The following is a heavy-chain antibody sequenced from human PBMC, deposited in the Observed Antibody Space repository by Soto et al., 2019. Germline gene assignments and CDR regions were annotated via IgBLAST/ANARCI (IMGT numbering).Heavy chain of an antibody. Sequence: QVQLVESGGGVVQPGRSPRLSCAASGFTFSRYGLHCVRQAPDKGLEWVAVIWYDGSNKYYADSVKGRFTISRDNSKNTLYLQMNSLRAEDTAVYYCARESITMVRGVDYWGQGTLVTVSS. CDR3: ARESITMVRGVDY. D-gene: IGHD3-10*01. CDR2: IWYDGSNK. CDR1: GFTFSRYG. J-gene: IGHJ4*02. V-gene: IGHV3-33*01.